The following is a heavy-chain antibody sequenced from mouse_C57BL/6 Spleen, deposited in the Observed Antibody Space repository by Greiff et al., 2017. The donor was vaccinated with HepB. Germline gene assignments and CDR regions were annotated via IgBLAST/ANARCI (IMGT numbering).Heavy chain of an antibody. J-gene: IGHJ2*01. D-gene: IGHD2-4*01. V-gene: IGHV1-26*01. CDR1: GYTFTDYY. Sequence: EVQLQQSGPELVKPGASVKISCKASGYTFTDYYMNWVKQSHGKSLEWIGDINPNNGGTSYNQKFKGKATLTVDKSSSTAYMELRSLTSEDSAVYYCASGGLRRRGFDYWGQGTTLTVSS. CDR2: INPNNGGT. CDR3: ASGGLRRRGFDY.